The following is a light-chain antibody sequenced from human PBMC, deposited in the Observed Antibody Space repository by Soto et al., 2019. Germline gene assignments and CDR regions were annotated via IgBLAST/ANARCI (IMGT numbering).Light chain of an antibody. CDR3: AAWDVSLNVVV. CDR1: ASNIGSNP. Sequence: QAVVTQPPSASGTPGQRVTISCSGSASNIGSNPVNWYQHLPGTAPKLLIYSSSHRPSGVPDRFSSSKSGTSASLAISGLQSGDEADYYCAAWDVSLNVVVFGGGTKVTVL. J-gene: IGLJ2*01. V-gene: IGLV1-44*01. CDR2: SSS.